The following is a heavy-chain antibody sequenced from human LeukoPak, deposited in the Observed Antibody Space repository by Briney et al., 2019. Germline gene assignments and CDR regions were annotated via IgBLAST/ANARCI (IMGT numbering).Heavy chain of an antibody. CDR2: IVVGSGNT. D-gene: IGHD1-26*01. CDR3: AATLYSGSYYNWFDP. J-gene: IGHJ5*02. V-gene: IGHV1-58*02. CDR1: GFTFTSSA. Sequence: SVKVSCKASGFTFTSSAMQWVRQARGQRLEWIGWIVVGSGNTNYAQKFQERVTITRDMSTSTAYMELSSLRSEDTPVYYCAATLYSGSYYNWFDPWGQGTLVTVSS.